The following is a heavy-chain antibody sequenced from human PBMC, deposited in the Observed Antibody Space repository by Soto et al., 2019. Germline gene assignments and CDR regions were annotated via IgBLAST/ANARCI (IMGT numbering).Heavy chain of an antibody. D-gene: IGHD3-16*01. V-gene: IGHV4-59*01. Sequence: SETLSLTCTVSGGSISSYYWSWIRQPPGKGLEWIGYIYYSGSTNYNPSFKSRVTISVDTSKNQFSLKLSSVTAAETAVYYCAREGGPHDAFDIWGQGTMVTVSS. J-gene: IGHJ3*02. CDR2: IYYSGST. CDR1: GGSISSYY. CDR3: AREGGPHDAFDI.